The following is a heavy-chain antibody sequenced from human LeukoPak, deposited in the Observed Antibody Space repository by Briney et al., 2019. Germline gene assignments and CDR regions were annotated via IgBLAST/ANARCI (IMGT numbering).Heavy chain of an antibody. D-gene: IGHD6-13*01. CDR1: GFTFSRYG. V-gene: IGHV3-23*01. CDR2: ISGSGGRT. Sequence: GGSLRLSCAASGFTFSRYGMSWVRQAPGKGLEWVSAISGSGGRTYYADSVKGRFTISRDTSKNTLYLQMNSLRAEDTAIYYCANSAAVGNWGQGTLVTVSS. CDR3: ANSAAVGN. J-gene: IGHJ4*02.